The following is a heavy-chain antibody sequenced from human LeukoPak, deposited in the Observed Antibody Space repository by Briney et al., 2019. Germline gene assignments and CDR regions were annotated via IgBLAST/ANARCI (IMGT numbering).Heavy chain of an antibody. CDR3: ASATYRGGDCYAFFDY. D-gene: IGHD2-21*02. V-gene: IGHV3-66*02. J-gene: IGHJ4*02. CDR1: GFTVSSKY. CDR2: IYSGGNT. Sequence: PGGSLRLSCAASGFTVSSKYMSWVRQAPGKGLEWVSVIYSGGNTFYADSVKGRFTISRDNSKNTLYLQMNSLRAEDTAVYYCASATYRGGDCYAFFDYWGQGTLVTVSS.